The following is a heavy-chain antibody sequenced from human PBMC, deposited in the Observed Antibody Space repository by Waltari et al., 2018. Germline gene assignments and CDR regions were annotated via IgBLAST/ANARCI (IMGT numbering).Heavy chain of an antibody. CDR3: ARYSGTRNSFDP. CDR2: IYYTGST. V-gene: IGHV4-30-4*01. J-gene: IGHJ5*02. D-gene: IGHD1-26*01. Sequence: QVQLQGSGPGLVKPSQTLSLACTVSGDSISNVDYYWSWIRQPPGEGLEWIGYIYYTGSTYYNPSLKSRVIMSVDRSKNQFSLKLTSVTAADTAVYYCARYSGTRNSFDPWGQGTLVTVSS. CDR1: GDSISNVDYY.